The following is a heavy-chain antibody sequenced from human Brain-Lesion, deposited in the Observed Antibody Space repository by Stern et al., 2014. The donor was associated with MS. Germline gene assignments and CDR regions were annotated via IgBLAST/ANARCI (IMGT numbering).Heavy chain of an antibody. CDR2: SDHSGST. V-gene: IGHV4-4*02. CDR1: GGSISSSNW. J-gene: IGHJ4*02. D-gene: IGHD6-13*01. Sequence: VHLVESGPGLVKPSGTLSLTCAVSGGSISSSNWWSWVRQSPGKGLEWIGESDHSGSTIYNPSPKSRVTVSVDKSTNRFSLNLRSGPAADTAVYFCARFPASRPHVFDSWGQGTLVTVSS. CDR3: ARFPASRPHVFDS.